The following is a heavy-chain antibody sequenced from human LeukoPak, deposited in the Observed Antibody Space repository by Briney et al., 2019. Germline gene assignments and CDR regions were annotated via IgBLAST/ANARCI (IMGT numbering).Heavy chain of an antibody. CDR2: IYYSGST. Sequence: SETLSLTCTVSGGSISSSSYYWGWIRQPPGKGLEWIGSIYYSGSTYYNPSLKSRVTISVDTSKNQFSLKLSSVTAADTAVYYCARVSYSSGWYCDYWGQGTLVTVSS. CDR1: GGSISSSSYY. CDR3: ARVSYSSGWYCDY. V-gene: IGHV4-39*07. D-gene: IGHD6-19*01. J-gene: IGHJ4*02.